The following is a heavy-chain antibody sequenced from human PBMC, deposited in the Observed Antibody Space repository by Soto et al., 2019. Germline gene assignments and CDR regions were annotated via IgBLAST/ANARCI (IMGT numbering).Heavy chain of an antibody. D-gene: IGHD3-3*01. V-gene: IGHV4-34*01. J-gene: IGHJ6*04. Sequence: SETLSLTCSVYGGSFSDYYWSWIRQPPGKGLEWIGEINHSGSTNYNPSLKSRVTISVHTSKNQFSLKLSSVTAADTAVYYCARARKGSGSDYYYHYGMNVWGKGTTVTVSS. CDR1: GGSFSDYY. CDR2: INHSGST. CDR3: ARARKGSGSDYYYHYGMNV.